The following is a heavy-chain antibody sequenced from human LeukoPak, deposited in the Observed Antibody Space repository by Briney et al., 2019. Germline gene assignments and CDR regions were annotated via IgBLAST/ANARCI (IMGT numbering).Heavy chain of an antibody. J-gene: IGHJ5*02. Sequence: SETLSLTCTVSGGSISSYYWSCIRQPAGRGLEWIGRIYSSGSTNYNPSLKSRVTMSVDTSKNQFSLKLSTVTSADTAVYYCARDLRVRSSWYDEVTSSWFDPWGQGTLVTVSS. CDR1: GGSISSYY. CDR2: IYSSGST. V-gene: IGHV4-4*07. CDR3: ARDLRVRSSWYDEVTSSWFDP. D-gene: IGHD6-13*01.